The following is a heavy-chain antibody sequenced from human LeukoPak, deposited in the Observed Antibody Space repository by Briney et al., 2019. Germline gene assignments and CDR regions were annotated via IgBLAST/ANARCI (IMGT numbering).Heavy chain of an antibody. CDR3: ARDRSYGSGSYYIN. CDR2: IKQDGSEQ. CDR1: AITFSSQY. Sequence: PGGSLRLSCAASAITFSSQYMSWVRQAPGKGLEWVANIKQDGSEQYYLDSVKGRFTISRDNAKNLLYLQMNSLRAEDTAVYYCARDRSYGSGSYYINWGQGTLVTVSS. D-gene: IGHD3-10*01. J-gene: IGHJ4*02. V-gene: IGHV3-7*05.